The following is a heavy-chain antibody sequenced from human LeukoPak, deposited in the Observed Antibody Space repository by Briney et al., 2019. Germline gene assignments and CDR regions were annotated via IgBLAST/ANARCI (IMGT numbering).Heavy chain of an antibody. V-gene: IGHV3-21*01. CDR2: ISSSSYI. J-gene: IGHJ3*02. D-gene: IGHD2-2*01. CDR3: ARDGVPAAIGNAFDI. CDR1: GFTFSSYS. Sequence: GGSLRLSCAASGFTFSSYSMNWVRQAPGKGLEWVSSISSSSYIYYADSVKGRFTISRDNAKNSLYLQMNSLRAEDTAVYYCARDGVPAAIGNAFDIWGQGTMVTVSS.